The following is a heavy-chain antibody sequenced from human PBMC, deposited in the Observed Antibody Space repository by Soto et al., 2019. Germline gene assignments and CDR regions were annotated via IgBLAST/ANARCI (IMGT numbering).Heavy chain of an antibody. V-gene: IGHV3-23*01. Sequence: EVQLLESGGALVQPGGSLRLSCAASGFTFSSYAMTWVRQAPGKGLEWVSVISGRGGSTYYADSVKGRFTISRDNSKKTLYQQMNSLRAEDTAVYYCASRSSGWYFDYWGQGTLVTVSS. CDR1: GFTFSSYA. D-gene: IGHD6-19*01. CDR3: ASRSSGWYFDY. J-gene: IGHJ4*02. CDR2: ISGRGGST.